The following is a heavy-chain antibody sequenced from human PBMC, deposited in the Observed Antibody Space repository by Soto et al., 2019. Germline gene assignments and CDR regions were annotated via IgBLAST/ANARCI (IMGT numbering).Heavy chain of an antibody. CDR1: GETFRRDV. J-gene: IGHJ1*01. V-gene: IGHV1-69*06. D-gene: IGHD6-6*01. CDR3: ERGVSMAGRPGFFHH. CDR2: ITPMSGTT. Sequence: QVQLVQSGAEVKKSGSSVKVSCKAPGETFRRDVISWVRQAPGQGLEWLGGITPMSGTTDYAQKFQGRVTISADKSTGKAYFELSSLTFDDTGVYYCERGVSMAGRPGFFHHWGQGSLVTVSS.